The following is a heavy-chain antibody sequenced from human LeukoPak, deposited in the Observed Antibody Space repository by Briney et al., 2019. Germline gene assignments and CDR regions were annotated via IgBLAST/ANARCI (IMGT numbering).Heavy chain of an antibody. CDR1: GFTFSSYG. CDR2: ISYDGSNK. D-gene: IGHD3-22*01. Sequence: PGRSLRLSCAASGFTFSSYGMHWVRQAPGKGLEWVAVISYDGSNKYYADSVKGRFTISRDNSKNTLYLQMNSLRAEDTAVYYCAKGDSSGYYVYYFDYWGQGTLVTVSP. J-gene: IGHJ4*02. V-gene: IGHV3-30*18. CDR3: AKGDSSGYYVYYFDY.